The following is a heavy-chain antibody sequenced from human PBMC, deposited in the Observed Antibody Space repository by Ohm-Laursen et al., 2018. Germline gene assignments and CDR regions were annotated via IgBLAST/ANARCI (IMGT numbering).Heavy chain of an antibody. CDR1: GFTFSSYD. V-gene: IGHV1-8*01. CDR3: ARAVRYQLLSDP. D-gene: IGHD4-23*01. CDR2: MNPNSHNT. J-gene: IGHJ5*02. Sequence: SCAASGFTFSSYDIIWVRQASGQGPEWMGWMNPNSHNTGYARKFRGRVSMTSDSSISTAYMELYSLTSEDTATYYCARAVRYQLLSDPWGQGTLVTVSS.